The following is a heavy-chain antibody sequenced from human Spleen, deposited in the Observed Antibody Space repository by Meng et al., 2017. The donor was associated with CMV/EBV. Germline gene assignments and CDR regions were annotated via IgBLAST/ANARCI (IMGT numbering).Heavy chain of an antibody. Sequence: GESLKISCAASGFTVSSNYMSWVRQAPGKGLEWVSYISSSGSTIYYADSVKGRFTISRDNARNSLYLQMNSLRAEDTAVYYCARGRGVVVVASDAFDIWGQGTMVTVSS. D-gene: IGHD2-15*01. CDR2: ISSSGSTI. CDR1: GFTVSSNY. J-gene: IGHJ3*02. CDR3: ARGRGVVVVASDAFDI. V-gene: IGHV3-11*01.